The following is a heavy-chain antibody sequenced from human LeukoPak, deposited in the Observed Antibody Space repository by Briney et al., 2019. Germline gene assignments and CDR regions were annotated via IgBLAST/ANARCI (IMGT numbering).Heavy chain of an antibody. J-gene: IGHJ4*02. D-gene: IGHD6-19*01. CDR3: AAGSSGTYYYFDY. Sequence: GGSLRLSCAASGFTFSSYSMNWVRQAPGKGLEWVSSISSSSTYIYYADSVKGRFTISRDNAKNPLYLQMNSLRAEDMAVYYCAAGSSGTYYYFDYWGQGTLVTVSS. V-gene: IGHV3-21*01. CDR2: ISSSSTYI. CDR1: GFTFSSYS.